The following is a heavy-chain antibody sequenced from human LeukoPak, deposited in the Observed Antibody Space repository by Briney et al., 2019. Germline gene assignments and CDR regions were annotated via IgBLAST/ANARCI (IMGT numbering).Heavy chain of an antibody. CDR1: GYTFTSYA. CDR2: INAGNGNT. J-gene: IGHJ3*02. Sequence: GASVKVSCKASGYTFTSYAMHWVRQAPGQRLEWMGWINAGNGNTNYAQKLQGRVTMTTDTSTSTAYMELRSLRSDDTAVYYCARDLFFRTYYYDSTPLDAFDIWGQGTMVTVSS. D-gene: IGHD3-22*01. CDR3: ARDLFFRTYYYDSTPLDAFDI. V-gene: IGHV1-3*01.